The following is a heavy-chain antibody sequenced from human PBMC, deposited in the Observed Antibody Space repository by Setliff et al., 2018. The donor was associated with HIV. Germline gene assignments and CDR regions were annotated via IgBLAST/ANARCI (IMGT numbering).Heavy chain of an antibody. J-gene: IGHJ4*02. D-gene: IGHD3-10*01. CDR1: GGSISSSSYY. CDR3: ARGGTMVRGVDY. Sequence: KPSETLSLTCTVSGGSISSSSYYWGWIRQPPGKGLEWIGNIYYSGSTYYNPSLKSRVTMSADTSKNQFSLNLTSVTAADTAVYYCARGGTMVRGVDYWGQGTLVTVSS. CDR2: IYYSGST. V-gene: IGHV4-39*01.